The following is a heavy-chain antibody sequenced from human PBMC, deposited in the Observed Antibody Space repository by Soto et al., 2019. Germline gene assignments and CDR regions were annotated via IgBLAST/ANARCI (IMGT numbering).Heavy chain of an antibody. D-gene: IGHD4-17*01. V-gene: IGHV1-46*01. J-gene: IGHJ6*02. CDR2: INPFDGSR. CDR3: ARDGDYGGNSDYYYYGMDV. CDR1: GYIFTSYY. Sequence: ASVKVSCKASGYIFTSYYIHWVRQAPGQGLEWMGWINPFDGSRMFAQSFQGRVTMTRDTSTSTAYMELRSLRSDDTAVYYCARDGDYGGNSDYYYYGMDVWGQGTTVTVSS.